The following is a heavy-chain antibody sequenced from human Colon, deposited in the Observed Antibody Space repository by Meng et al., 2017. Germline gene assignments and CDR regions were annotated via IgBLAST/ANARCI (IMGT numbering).Heavy chain of an antibody. V-gene: IGHV4-38-2*02. CDR3: VRDRGDGGTTDF. CDR1: GYSIGSGYY. Sequence: GSLRLSCTITGYSIGSGYYWGWIRQAPGKGLEWIASIHHDGTTYYNPSLKSRVTISMDMSKNQFSLKLTSVTAADTAIYYCVRDRGDGGTTDFWGRGTLVTVSS. D-gene: IGHD1-7*01. CDR2: IHHDGTT. J-gene: IGHJ4*02.